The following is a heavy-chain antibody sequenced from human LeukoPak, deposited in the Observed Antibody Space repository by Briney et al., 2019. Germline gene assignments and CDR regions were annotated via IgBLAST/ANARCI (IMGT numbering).Heavy chain of an antibody. D-gene: IGHD6-6*01. J-gene: IGHJ4*02. V-gene: IGHV3-30-3*01. CDR1: GFTFSSYA. Sequence: GGSLRLSCAASGFTFSSYAMHWVRQAPGKGLEWVGVISYDGSNKYYADSVKGRFTIYRDNSKNTLYLQMNSLRAEDTAVYYCARDKSSSSLSYFDYWGQGTLVTVSS. CDR2: ISYDGSNK. CDR3: ARDKSSSSLSYFDY.